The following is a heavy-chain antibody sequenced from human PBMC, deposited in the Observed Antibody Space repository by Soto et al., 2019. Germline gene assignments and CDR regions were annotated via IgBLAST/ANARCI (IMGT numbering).Heavy chain of an antibody. CDR1: GYTFTSYY. V-gene: IGHV1-46*01. D-gene: IGHD6-19*01. Sequence: ASVKVSCKASGYTFTSYYMHWVRQAPGQGLEWMGIINPSGGSTSYAQKFQGRVTMTRDTSTSTVYMELSSLRSEDTAVYYCARGGAGWLVRYYYYYGMDVWGQGTTVTVSS. CDR3: ARGGAGWLVRYYYYYGMDV. J-gene: IGHJ6*02. CDR2: INPSGGST.